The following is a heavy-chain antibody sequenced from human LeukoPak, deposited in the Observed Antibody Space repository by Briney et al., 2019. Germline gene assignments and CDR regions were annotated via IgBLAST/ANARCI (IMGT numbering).Heavy chain of an antibody. CDR1: GFTFRSYA. CDR2: ISGSGGYT. V-gene: IGHV3-23*01. J-gene: IGHJ5*02. D-gene: IGHD6-13*01. CDR3: AKSKDGNIAASFDP. Sequence: QSGGSLRLSCAASGFTFRSYAMSWVRQAPGKGLEWVTTISGSGGYTLYADSVKGRFTISRDNSKNTLYLQMNSLRAEDTAVYYCAKSKDGNIAASFDPWGQGTLVTASS.